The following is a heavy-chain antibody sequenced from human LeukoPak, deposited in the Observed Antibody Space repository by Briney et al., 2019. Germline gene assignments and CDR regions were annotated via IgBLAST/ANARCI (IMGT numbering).Heavy chain of an antibody. D-gene: IGHD4-17*01. V-gene: IGHV3-74*01. CDR2: IMSDGTGI. CDR3: VRGQAVDY. J-gene: IGHJ4*02. CDR1: GFTFSNYW. Sequence: GGSLTLSCTTSGFTFSNYWMYWVRQAPGKGLMWVSRIMSDGTGITYTDSVEGRFTISRDNARNTLYLQMNSLRDEDTAVYYCVRGQAVDYWGQGTLVTVSS.